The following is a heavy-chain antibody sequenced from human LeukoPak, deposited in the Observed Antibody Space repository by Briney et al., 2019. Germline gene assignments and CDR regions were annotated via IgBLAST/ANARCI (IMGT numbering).Heavy chain of an antibody. CDR1: GFTISGFA. J-gene: IGHJ4*02. CDR2: ISSGGST. CDR3: AREGPPRGTFDC. Sequence: GGSLRLSCAASGFTISGFAMSWVRQAPRKGLEWGSVISSGGSTDCADSVKGRFTISRDNSKNTFYLQMDSLRAEDTAFYYCAREGPPRGTFDCCGQGTLVTVSS. V-gene: IGHV3-66*01.